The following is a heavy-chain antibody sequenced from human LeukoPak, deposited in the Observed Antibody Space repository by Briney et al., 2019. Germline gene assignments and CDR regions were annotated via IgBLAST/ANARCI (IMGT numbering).Heavy chain of an antibody. CDR1: GGSISGYY. D-gene: IGHD3-16*01. CDR3: ARWGPQYYYYYMDV. CDR2: IYYSGST. Sequence: PSETLSLTCTVSGGSISGYYWGWIRQPPGKGLELIGYIYYSGSTNYNPSLKSRVTISVDTTKNQLYLKLSSVIAADTAVYYCARWGPQYYYYYMDVWGKGTTVTVSS. J-gene: IGHJ6*03. V-gene: IGHV4-59*12.